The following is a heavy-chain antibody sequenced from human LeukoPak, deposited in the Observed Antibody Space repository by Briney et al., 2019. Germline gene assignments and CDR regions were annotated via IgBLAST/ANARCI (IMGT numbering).Heavy chain of an antibody. CDR2: IYSGGST. CDR1: GFTVSSNY. Sequence: GGSLRLSCAASGFTVSSNYMSWVRQAPGKGLEWVSVIYSGGSTYYADSVKGRFTISRDNSKNTLYLQMNSLRAEDTAVYYCARAPPGRIAAAGTYGYDYWGQGTLVTVSS. CDR3: ARAPPGRIAAAGTYGYDY. D-gene: IGHD6-13*01. J-gene: IGHJ4*02. V-gene: IGHV3-66*01.